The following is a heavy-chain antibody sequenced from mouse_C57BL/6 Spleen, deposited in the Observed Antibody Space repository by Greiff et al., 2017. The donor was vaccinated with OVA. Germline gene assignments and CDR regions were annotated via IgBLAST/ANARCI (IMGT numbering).Heavy chain of an antibody. CDR1: GFNIKDYY. CDR2: IDPEDGDT. D-gene: IGHD1-1*01. V-gene: IGHV14-1*01. Sequence: VQLKQSGAELVRPGASVKLSCTASGFNIKDYYMHWVKQRPEQGLEWIGRIDPEDGDTEYAPKFQGKATMTADTSSNTAYLQLSSLTSEDTAVYYCTKATSSYDWFAYWGQGTLVTVSA. J-gene: IGHJ3*01. CDR3: TKATSSYDWFAY.